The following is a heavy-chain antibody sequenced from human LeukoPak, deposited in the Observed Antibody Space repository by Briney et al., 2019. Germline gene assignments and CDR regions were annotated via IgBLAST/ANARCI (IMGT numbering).Heavy chain of an antibody. CDR1: GGXISSYY. Sequence: SETLSLTCTVSGGXISSYYCSWIRQPPGKGREWLGNIYDSGSTNYNPSLKSRVTISVDTSKNQCSLKLSSVTAADTAVCYCARQSISGSSLSYFDYWGQGTLVNVSS. CDR3: ARQSISGSSLSYFDY. V-gene: IGHV4-59*01. CDR2: IYDSGST. D-gene: IGHD3-22*01. J-gene: IGHJ4*02.